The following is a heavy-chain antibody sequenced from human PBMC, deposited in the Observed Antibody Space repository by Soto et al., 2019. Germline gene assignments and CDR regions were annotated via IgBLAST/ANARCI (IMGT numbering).Heavy chain of an antibody. Sequence: SVKVSCKAPGGTFSSYAISWVRQAPGQGLEWMGGIIPIFGTANYAQKFQGRVTITADESTSTAYMELSSLRSEDTAVYYCAREPYQLLRSYYYYYGMDVWGQGTTVTVSS. V-gene: IGHV1-69*13. CDR3: AREPYQLLRSYYYYYGMDV. D-gene: IGHD2-2*01. CDR2: IIPIFGTA. CDR1: GGTFSSYA. J-gene: IGHJ6*02.